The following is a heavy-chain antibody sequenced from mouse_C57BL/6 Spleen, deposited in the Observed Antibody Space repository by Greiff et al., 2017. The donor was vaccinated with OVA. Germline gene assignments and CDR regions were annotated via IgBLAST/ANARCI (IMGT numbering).Heavy chain of an antibody. CDR3: ARKGYYGSSFYYFDY. CDR1: GFSLSTSGMG. CDR2: IYWDDDK. J-gene: IGHJ2*01. V-gene: IGHV8-12*01. D-gene: IGHD1-1*01. Sequence: QVTLKESGPGILQSSQTLSLTCSFSGFSLSTSGMGVSWIRQPSGKGLVWLAHIYWDDDKRYNPSLKSRLTISKDTSRNQVFLKITSVDTADTATYYCARKGYYGSSFYYFDYWGQGTTLTVSS.